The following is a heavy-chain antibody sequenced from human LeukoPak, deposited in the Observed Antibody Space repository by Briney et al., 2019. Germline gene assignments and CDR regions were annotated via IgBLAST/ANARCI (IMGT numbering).Heavy chain of an antibody. Sequence: QPGGSLRLSCAASGFTVSSNFMSWVRQAPGKGLEWVSVIYSGGSTYYADSVKGQFTISRDDSKNTLYLQMNSLRAEDTAVYYCARGGYIYDAFDIWGQGTMVTVSS. CDR1: GFTVSSNF. V-gene: IGHV3-53*01. D-gene: IGHD5-18*01. CDR2: IYSGGST. J-gene: IGHJ3*02. CDR3: ARGGYIYDAFDI.